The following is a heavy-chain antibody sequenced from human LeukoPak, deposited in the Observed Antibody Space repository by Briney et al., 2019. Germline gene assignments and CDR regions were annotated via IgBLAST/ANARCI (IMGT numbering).Heavy chain of an antibody. V-gene: IGHV4-61*02. CDR1: GGSVSSGSYY. CDR3: ARAPYCIGGSCRFDY. D-gene: IGHD2-15*01. CDR2: IYTSGST. J-gene: IGHJ4*02. Sequence: SETLSPTCTVSGGSVSSGSYYWSWIRQPAGKGVEWIGRIYTSGSTNYNPSLKSRVTISVDTSKNQFSLKLSSVTAADTAVYYCARAPYCIGGSCRFDYWGQGTLVTVSS.